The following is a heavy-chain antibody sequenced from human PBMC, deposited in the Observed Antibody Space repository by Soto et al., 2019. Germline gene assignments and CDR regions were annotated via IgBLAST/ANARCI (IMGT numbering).Heavy chain of an antibody. D-gene: IGHD3-3*01. CDR1: GGSISSYY. V-gene: IGHV4-59*01. CDR3: GRVITTKYYYYMDV. Sequence: QVQLQESGPGLVKPSETLSLTCTVSGGSISSYYWSWIRQPPGKGLEWIGYIYYSGRTNYNPPLKSRVTISVDTSKNQFSRKLSSVPAADTAVYYCGRVITTKYYYYMDVWGKGTTVTVSS. CDR2: IYYSGRT. J-gene: IGHJ6*03.